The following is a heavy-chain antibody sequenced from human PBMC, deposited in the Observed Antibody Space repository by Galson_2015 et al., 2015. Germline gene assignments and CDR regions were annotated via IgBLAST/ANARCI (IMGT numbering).Heavy chain of an antibody. D-gene: IGHD6-13*01. J-gene: IGHJ6*01. Sequence: SLRLSCAASAFAFSIYEMNWIRQAPGKGLEWVSYITSTGDTTYYADSVKGRFTVSRDNAKNSLFLQMNSLRAEDTALYYCAKTGVAAGSRWWMGGWGPGSTVP. CDR3: AKTGVAAGSRWWMGG. V-gene: IGHV3-48*03. CDR1: AFAFSIYE. CDR2: ITSTGDTT.